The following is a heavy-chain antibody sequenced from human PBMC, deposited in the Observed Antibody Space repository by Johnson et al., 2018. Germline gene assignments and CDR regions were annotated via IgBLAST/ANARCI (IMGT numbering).Heavy chain of an antibody. Sequence: VQLVESGGGLAQPGGSXRLSCAASGFTFSSYAMSWVRQAPGKGLEWVSAISGRGGSTYYADSVQGRSPLPREKSKNPLYPQLHRLRDEDTAVYYCAISAVRQQNLQWAKNYYFYYGKDDWVQGPTVTVSS. CDR2: ISGRGGST. CDR1: GFTFSSYA. J-gene: IGHJ6*02. CDR3: AISAVRQQNLQWAKNYYFYYGKDD. D-gene: IGHD1-26*01. V-gene: IGHV3-23*04.